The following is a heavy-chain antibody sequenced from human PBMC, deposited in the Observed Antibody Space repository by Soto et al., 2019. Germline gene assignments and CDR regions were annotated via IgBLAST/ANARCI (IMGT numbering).Heavy chain of an antibody. V-gene: IGHV1-3*01. Sequence: ASVKVSCKASGYTFTSYAIDLVRQAPGQRLEWMGWINAGNGNTKYSQKFQGRVTITRDTSASTAYMELSSLRSEDTAVYYCARDPSYYGMDVWGQGTTVTVSS. CDR3: ARDPSYYGMDV. J-gene: IGHJ6*02. CDR1: GYTFTSYA. CDR2: INAGNGNT.